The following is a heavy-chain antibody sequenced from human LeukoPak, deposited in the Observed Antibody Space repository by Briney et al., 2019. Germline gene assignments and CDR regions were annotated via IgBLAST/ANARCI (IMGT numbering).Heavy chain of an antibody. Sequence: GGSLRLSCAASGFTFSSYAMHWVRQAPGKGLEWVAVISYDGSNKYYADSVKGRFTISRDNSKNTLYLQMNSLRAEDTAVYYCARGTIYYGSGNYFDYWGQGTLVAVSS. CDR2: ISYDGSNK. J-gene: IGHJ4*02. V-gene: IGHV3-30*04. CDR3: ARGTIYYGSGNYFDY. CDR1: GFTFSSYA. D-gene: IGHD3-10*01.